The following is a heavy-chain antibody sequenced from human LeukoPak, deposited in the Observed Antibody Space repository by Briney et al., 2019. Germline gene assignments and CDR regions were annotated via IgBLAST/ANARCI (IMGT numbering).Heavy chain of an antibody. J-gene: IGHJ3*02. CDR2: ISGSGGSA. Sequence: GGSLRLSCAASGFTFSSYAMSWVRQAPGKGLEWVSAISGSGGSAYYADSVKGRFTISRDNSKNTLYLQMNSLRAEDTAVYYCAKRIWFGELFGAFDIWGQGTMVTVSS. CDR3: AKRIWFGELFGAFDI. D-gene: IGHD3-10*01. V-gene: IGHV3-23*01. CDR1: GFTFSSYA.